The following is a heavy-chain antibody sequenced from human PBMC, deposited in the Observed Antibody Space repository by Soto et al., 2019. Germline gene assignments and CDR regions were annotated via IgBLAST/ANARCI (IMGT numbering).Heavy chain of an antibody. D-gene: IGHD6-19*01. CDR1: GYTFTSYG. CDR2: ISAYNGNT. CDR3: AGLLYSSGWYSVYDAFDI. J-gene: IGHJ3*02. V-gene: IGHV1-18*01. Sequence: GASVKVSCKASGYTFTSYGISWVRQAPGQGLERMGWISAYNGNTNYAQKLQGRVTMTTDTSTSTAYMELRSLRSDDTAVFYCAGLLYSSGWYSVYDAFDIWGQGTMVTVSS.